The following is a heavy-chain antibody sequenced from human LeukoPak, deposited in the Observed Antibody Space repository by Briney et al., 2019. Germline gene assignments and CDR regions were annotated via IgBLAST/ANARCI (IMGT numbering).Heavy chain of an antibody. J-gene: IGHJ3*02. Sequence: PSETLSLTCTVSGGSISSYYWSWIRQPPGKGLEWIGYIYTSGSTNYNPSLKSRVTISVDTSKNQFSLKLSSVTAADTAVYYCARGRHSSSLKRDAFDIWGQGTMVTVSS. CDR2: IYTSGST. CDR3: ARGRHSSSLKRDAFDI. CDR1: GGSISSYY. D-gene: IGHD6-13*01. V-gene: IGHV4-4*09.